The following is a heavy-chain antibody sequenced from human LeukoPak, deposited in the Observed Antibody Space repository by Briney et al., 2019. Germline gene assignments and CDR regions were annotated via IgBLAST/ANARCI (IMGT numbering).Heavy chain of an antibody. CDR2: IYYNGIT. Sequence: SETLSLTCSVSGGFITTSIHYWAWIRQPRGGGREWVASIYYNGITYYNASLESRVTMSVDTSRNQFSLSLRSVSAADTSVYYCARQPTVKRGAVASSFDYWGQGTLVTVSS. V-gene: IGHV4-39*01. J-gene: IGHJ4*02. D-gene: IGHD6-19*01. CDR1: GGFITTSIHY. CDR3: ARQPTVKRGAVASSFDY.